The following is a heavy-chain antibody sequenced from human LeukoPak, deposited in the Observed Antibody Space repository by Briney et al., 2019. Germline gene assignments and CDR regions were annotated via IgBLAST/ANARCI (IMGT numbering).Heavy chain of an antibody. D-gene: IGHD2-15*01. CDR3: ARVGGGYCSGGSCSYYYYYGMDV. Sequence: PGGSLRLSCAASGFTFSSYSMNWVRQAPGKGLEWVSSISSGSSYIYYADSVKGRFTISRDNAKNSLYLQMNSLRAEDTAVYYCARVGGGYCSGGSCSYYYYYGMDVWGQGTTVTVSS. V-gene: IGHV3-21*01. J-gene: IGHJ6*02. CDR1: GFTFSSYS. CDR2: ISSGSSYI.